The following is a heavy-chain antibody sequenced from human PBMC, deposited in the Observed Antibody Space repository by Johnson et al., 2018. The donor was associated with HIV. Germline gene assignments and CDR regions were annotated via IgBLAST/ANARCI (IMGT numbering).Heavy chain of an antibody. D-gene: IGHD6-13*01. CDR1: GFTVSSNY. J-gene: IGHJ3*02. Sequence: EVQLVESGGGLIQPGGSLRLSCAASGFTVSSNYMSWVRQAPGKGLEWVSVLYSGGYTYYPDSVKGRFTISRENAKNSFYLQMNSLRAEDTAVYYCARVRVKGVSSSSWYGGAFDIWGLGTMVTVS. V-gene: IGHV3-66*03. CDR3: ARVRVKGVSSSSWYGGAFDI. CDR2: LYSGGYT.